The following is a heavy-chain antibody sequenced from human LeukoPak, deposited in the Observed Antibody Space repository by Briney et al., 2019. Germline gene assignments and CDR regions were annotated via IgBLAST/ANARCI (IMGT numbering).Heavy chain of an antibody. CDR3: ATRGDSYEFYY. Sequence: PGGSLRLSCSASGFTFRRSWVHLVRQAPGKGLVWVSRINSDGSSTSYADSVKGRFTISRDIAKNTLYLQMNSLRAEDTAVYYCATRGDSYEFYYCGEGILGTVSS. V-gene: IGHV3-74*01. CDR1: GFTFRRSW. CDR2: INSDGSST. J-gene: IGHJ4*02. D-gene: IGHD2-21*02.